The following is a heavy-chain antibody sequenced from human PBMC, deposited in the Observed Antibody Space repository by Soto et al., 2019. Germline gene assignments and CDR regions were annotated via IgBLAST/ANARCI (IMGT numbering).Heavy chain of an antibody. Sequence: EVQLVESGGTLVQPGGSLRLSCAVSGFTFSDHYMDWVRQAPGKGLEWVGRTRNKTRSYTTAYAASVEGRFIISRDDSNNSLYLQRNSLKTEDTAVYFCSRGSYSLIYYYYMDIWGKGTTVTVSS. J-gene: IGHJ6*03. V-gene: IGHV3-72*01. CDR1: GFTFSDHY. CDR3: SRGSYSLIYYYYMDI. D-gene: IGHD3-9*01. CDR2: TRNKTRSYTT.